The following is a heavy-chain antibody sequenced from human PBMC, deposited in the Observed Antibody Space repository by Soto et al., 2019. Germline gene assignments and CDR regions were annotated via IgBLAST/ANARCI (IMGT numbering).Heavy chain of an antibody. D-gene: IGHD6-13*01. Sequence: PSETLSLTCTVSGGSISSYYWSWIRQPPGKGLEWIGYIYYSGSTNYNPSLKSRVTFSVDTSKNQFSLKLSSVTAADTAVYYCARTEDMAAAGNFAYWGQGTLVTVSS. CDR3: ARTEDMAAAGNFAY. V-gene: IGHV4-59*08. J-gene: IGHJ4*02. CDR2: IYYSGST. CDR1: GGSISSYY.